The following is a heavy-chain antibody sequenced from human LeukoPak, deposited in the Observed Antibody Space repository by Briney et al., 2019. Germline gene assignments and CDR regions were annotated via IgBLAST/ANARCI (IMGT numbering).Heavy chain of an antibody. Sequence: SETLSLTCAVYGVSFSGYYWSWIRQPPGKGLEWIGEINHSGSTNYNPSLKSRVTISVDTSKNQFSLKLSSVTAADTAVYYCARSVDTAMVTPFDYWGQGTLVTVSS. D-gene: IGHD5-18*01. CDR1: GVSFSGYY. J-gene: IGHJ4*02. CDR3: ARSVDTAMVTPFDY. V-gene: IGHV4-34*01. CDR2: INHSGST.